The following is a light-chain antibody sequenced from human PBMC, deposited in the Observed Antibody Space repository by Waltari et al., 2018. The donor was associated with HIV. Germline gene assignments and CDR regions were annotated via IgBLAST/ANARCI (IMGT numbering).Light chain of an antibody. Sequence: QSVLTKPPSAPGAPGQRVTISCSGSGSNIGTEPLKCYQHLAGSAPQHLIYRSDLRPSEVPHRFSGSKYATSASLAISGLQPEDEATYYCASWDNILNGGSFGGGTELTVL. CDR2: RSD. CDR1: GSNIGTEP. J-gene: IGLJ2*01. V-gene: IGLV1-44*01. CDR3: ASWDNILNGGS.